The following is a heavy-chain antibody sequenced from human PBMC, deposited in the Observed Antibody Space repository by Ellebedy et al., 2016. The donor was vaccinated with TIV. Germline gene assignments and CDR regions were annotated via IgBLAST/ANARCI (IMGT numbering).Heavy chain of an antibody. CDR1: GGTFNNYA. J-gene: IGHJ4*02. V-gene: IGHV1-69*13. CDR2: IIPIFRTP. D-gene: IGHD5-12*01. Sequence: AASVTVSCKASGGTFNNYATSWVRQAPGQGLEWMGGIIPIFRTPSYAQHFRGRVTITADESTSTVYMELSSLRSEDTAVYFCARAESGGYAWDYWGQGTQVTVSS. CDR3: ARAESGGYAWDY.